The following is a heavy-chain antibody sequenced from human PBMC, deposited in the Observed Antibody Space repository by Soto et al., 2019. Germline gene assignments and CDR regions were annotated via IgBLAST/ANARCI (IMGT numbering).Heavy chain of an antibody. D-gene: IGHD5-18*01. J-gene: IGHJ6*02. CDR3: ATGEIQIWSWYYYGLDL. Sequence: SETLSLTCAVYGGSFSGYYWSWIRQPPGKGLEWIGEINHSGSTNYNPSLKSRVTISVDTSKNQFSLKLSSVTAADTAVYYCATGEIQIWSWYYYGLDLWGQGTTVTVSS. V-gene: IGHV4-34*01. CDR1: GGSFSGYY. CDR2: INHSGST.